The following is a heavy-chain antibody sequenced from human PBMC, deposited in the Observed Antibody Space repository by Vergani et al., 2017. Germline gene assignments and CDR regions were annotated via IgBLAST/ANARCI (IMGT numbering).Heavy chain of an antibody. CDR2: INHSGST. D-gene: IGHD6-6*01. V-gene: IGHV4-34*01. CDR3: ARSIAARGGHDY. Sequence: QVQLQQWGAGLLKPSETLSLTCAVYGGSFSGYYWSWIRQPPGKGLEWIGEINHSGSTNYNPSPKSRVTISVDTSKNQFSLKLISVTAADTAVYYCARSIAARGGHDYWGQGTLVTVSS. J-gene: IGHJ4*02. CDR1: GGSFSGYY.